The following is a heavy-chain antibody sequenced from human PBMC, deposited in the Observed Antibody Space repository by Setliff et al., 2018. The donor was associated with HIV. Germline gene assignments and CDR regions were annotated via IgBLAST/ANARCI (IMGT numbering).Heavy chain of an antibody. CDR3: AKGRRRIQVWEGFDY. Sequence: SETLSLTCTVSGVSITSTNCWNWVRQSPGKGLEWIGERYHSGTTNYNTSLTSRVTISVDKSKNQFSLNLTAVTAADTAVYYCAKGRRRIQVWEGFDYWGQGTLVTVSS. D-gene: IGHD5-18*01. CDR1: GVSITSTNC. J-gene: IGHJ4*02. V-gene: IGHV4-4*02. CDR2: RYHSGTT.